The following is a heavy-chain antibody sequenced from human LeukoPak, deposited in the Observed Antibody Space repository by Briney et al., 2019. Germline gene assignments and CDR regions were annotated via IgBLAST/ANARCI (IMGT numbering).Heavy chain of an antibody. CDR1: GFTFSSYG. D-gene: IGHD5-18*01. CDR2: ISYDGSNK. CDR3: AKDQGDSYGPDLYYYGMDV. J-gene: IGHJ6*02. V-gene: IGHV3-30*18. Sequence: GGSLRLSCAASGFTFSSYGMHWVRQAPGKGLEWVAVISYDGSNKYYAESVKGRFTISRDNSKNTLYLQMNSLRAEDTAVYYCAKDQGDSYGPDLYYYGMDVWGQGTTVTVSS.